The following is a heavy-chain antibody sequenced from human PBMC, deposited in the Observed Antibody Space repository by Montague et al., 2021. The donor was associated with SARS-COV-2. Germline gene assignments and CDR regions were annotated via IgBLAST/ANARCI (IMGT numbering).Heavy chain of an antibody. CDR1: TTSFSGYY. CDR2: TDQSGKT. CDR3: VRGWGSWFH. D-gene: IGHD3-16*01. J-gene: IGHJ4*02. V-gene: IGHV4-34*01. Sequence: SETLSPTCAVHTTSFSGYYRGWIRQSPGKGLEWIGETDQSGKTNYNPTLKSRVTISADTSKSQFSLNLNSVTAADTAVYYCVRGWGSWFHWGQGTLVTVSS.